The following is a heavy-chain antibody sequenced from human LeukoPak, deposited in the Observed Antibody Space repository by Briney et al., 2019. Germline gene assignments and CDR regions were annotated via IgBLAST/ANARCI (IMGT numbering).Heavy chain of an antibody. V-gene: IGHV1-2*02. CDR1: GYTFTGYY. J-gene: IGHJ4*02. D-gene: IGHD2-2*01. Sequence: GASVKVSCKASGYTFTGYYMHWVRQAPGQGLEWMGWINPNSGGTNYAQKFQGRVTMTRDTSISTAYMELSRLRSDDTAVYYCARDGDIVVVPAAMVNYWGQGPLVTVSS. CDR2: INPNSGGT. CDR3: ARDGDIVVVPAAMVNY.